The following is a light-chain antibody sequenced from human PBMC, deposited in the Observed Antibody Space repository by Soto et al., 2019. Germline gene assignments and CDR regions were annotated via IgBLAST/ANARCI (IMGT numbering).Light chain of an antibody. V-gene: IGLV2-14*01. J-gene: IGLJ2*01. CDR2: DVS. Sequence: QSALTQPASVSGSPGQSITISCTGTSSDVGGYNYVSWYQQHPGKAPKPMIYDVSNRPSGVSNRFSGSKSGNTASLTISGLQAEDEADYYCSSYTSSSTLVVFVGGTKLTVL. CDR1: SSDVGGYNY. CDR3: SSYTSSSTLVV.